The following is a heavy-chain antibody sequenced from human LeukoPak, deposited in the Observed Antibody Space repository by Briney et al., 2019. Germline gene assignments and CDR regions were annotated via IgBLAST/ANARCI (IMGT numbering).Heavy chain of an antibody. V-gene: IGHV3-53*01. CDR3: ARVEDTAMTNFDY. D-gene: IGHD5-18*01. CDR1: GFTVSNNY. CDR2: IYSGGST. J-gene: IGHJ4*02. Sequence: PGGSLRLSCAASGFTVSNNYMNWVRQAPGKGLEWVSLIYSGGSTYYADSVKGRFTISRDNSKNTLYLQMNSLRAEDTAVYYCARVEDTAMTNFDYWGQGTLVTVSS.